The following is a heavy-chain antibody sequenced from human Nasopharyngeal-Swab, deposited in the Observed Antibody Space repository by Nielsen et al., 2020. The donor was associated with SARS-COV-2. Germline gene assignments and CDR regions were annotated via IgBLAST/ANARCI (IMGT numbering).Heavy chain of an antibody. Sequence: GEALKISCAASGFTFSNFAMSWVRQAPGKGLEWVSVISGDSDSTYYTDSVRGRFTISRDNSKNTLNLQMNNLRAEDTAIYYCAKDRDSGDDSEEYYHYYGMDVWGQGTTVTVSS. CDR2: ISGDSDST. D-gene: IGHD5-12*01. CDR1: GFTFSNFA. CDR3: AKDRDSGDDSEEYYHYYGMDV. J-gene: IGHJ6*02. V-gene: IGHV3-23*01.